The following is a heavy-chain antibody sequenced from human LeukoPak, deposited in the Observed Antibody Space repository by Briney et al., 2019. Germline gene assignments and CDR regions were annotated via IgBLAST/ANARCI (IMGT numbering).Heavy chain of an antibody. D-gene: IGHD3-9*01. J-gene: IGHJ6*02. V-gene: IGHV4-59*01. CDR1: GGSISSYY. Sequence: PSATLSLTCTVSGGSISSYYWSWIRQPPGKGLEWIWYIYYSGSTNYNPSLKSRVTISVDTSKNQFSLKLSSVTAADTAVYYCAGGYFDWLLFPYYYYGKDVWGQGTTVTVSS. CDR2: IYYSGST. CDR3: AGGYFDWLLFPYYYYGKDV.